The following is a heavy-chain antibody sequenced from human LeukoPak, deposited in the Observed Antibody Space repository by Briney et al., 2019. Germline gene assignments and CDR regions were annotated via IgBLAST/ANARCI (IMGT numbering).Heavy chain of an antibody. CDR1: GFSFSSFA. V-gene: IGHV3-30*04. CDR2: ISSDGSKK. Sequence: LGGSLRLSCAASGFSFSSFAMHWVRQAPGKGLEWVTIISSDGSKKSYANSVKGRFTLSRDNSKNTLYLQMDSLRPEDTAAYYCATPGSLTNYWGQGTLVTVSS. D-gene: IGHD1-1*01. CDR3: ATPGSLTNY. J-gene: IGHJ4*02.